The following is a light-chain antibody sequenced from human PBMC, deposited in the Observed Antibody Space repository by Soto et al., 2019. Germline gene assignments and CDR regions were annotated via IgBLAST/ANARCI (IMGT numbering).Light chain of an antibody. Sequence: EIVLTQSPATLSLSPGERATLSCRASQSVITYLAWYQQKPGQAPRLLIYDASSRATGIPVRFSGSGSGTDFTLTISSLEPEDFAVYYYQQRSNWPPITFGQGTRLEIK. V-gene: IGKV3-11*01. CDR3: QQRSNWPPIT. CDR1: QSVITY. J-gene: IGKJ5*01. CDR2: DAS.